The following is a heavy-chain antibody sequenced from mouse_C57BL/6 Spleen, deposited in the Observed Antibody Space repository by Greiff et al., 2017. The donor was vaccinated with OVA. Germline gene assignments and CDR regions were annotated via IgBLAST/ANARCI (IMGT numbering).Heavy chain of an antibody. Sequence: DVKLQESGPGLVKPSQSLSLTCSVTGYSITSGYYWNWIRQFPGNKLEWMGYISYDGSNTSNPSLKTPISITRDTSKNQFFLKLKSVTTEDTATYYCARRRDDYDEEGYYAMDYWGQGTSVTVSS. D-gene: IGHD2-4*01. CDR2: ISYDGSN. CDR1: GYSITSGYY. V-gene: IGHV3-6*01. J-gene: IGHJ4*01. CDR3: ARRRDDYDEEGYYAMDY.